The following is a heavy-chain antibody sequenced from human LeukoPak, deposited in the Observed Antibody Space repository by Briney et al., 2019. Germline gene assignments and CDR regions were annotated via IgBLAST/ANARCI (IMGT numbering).Heavy chain of an antibody. CDR1: GFTFSSYE. CDR2: ISSSGSTI. V-gene: IGHV3-48*03. J-gene: IGHJ6*03. D-gene: IGHD6-13*01. CDR3: ARKDIAAAGTYYYYYYMDV. Sequence: GGSLRLSCAASGFTFSSYEMNWVRQAPGKGLEWVSYISSSGSTIYYADSVKGRFTISRDNAKNSLYLQMNSLRAEDTAVYYCARKDIAAAGTYYYYYYMDVWGKGTTVTISS.